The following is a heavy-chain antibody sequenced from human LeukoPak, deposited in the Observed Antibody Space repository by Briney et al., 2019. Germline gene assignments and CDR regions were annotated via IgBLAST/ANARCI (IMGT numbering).Heavy chain of an antibody. J-gene: IGHJ5*02. D-gene: IGHD4-17*01. CDR1: GGSISSYY. CDR3: ARDYGDYWFDP. Sequence: SETLSLTCTVSGGSISSYYWSWIRQPPGKGLEWIGYIYYSGTTNYNPSLKSRVTISVDTSKNQFSLKLSSVTAADTAVYYCARDYGDYWFDPWGQGTLVTVSS. CDR2: IYYSGTT. V-gene: IGHV4-59*01.